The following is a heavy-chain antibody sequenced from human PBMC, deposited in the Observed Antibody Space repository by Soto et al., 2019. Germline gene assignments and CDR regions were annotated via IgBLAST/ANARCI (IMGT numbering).Heavy chain of an antibody. CDR1: GFTFSSYA. Sequence: EVQLLESGGGLVQPGGSLRLSCAASGFTFSSYAMSWVRQAPGKGLEWVSAISGSGGSTYYADSVKGRFTISRDNSKNTLYLQMNSLRAEDTAVYYCVKDSYYDSSGYYYYWGQGTLVTVSS. CDR2: ISGSGGST. D-gene: IGHD3-22*01. J-gene: IGHJ4*02. CDR3: VKDSYYDSSGYYYY. V-gene: IGHV3-23*01.